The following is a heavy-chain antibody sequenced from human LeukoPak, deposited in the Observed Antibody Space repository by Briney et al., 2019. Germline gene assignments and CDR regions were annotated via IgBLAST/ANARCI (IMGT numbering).Heavy chain of an antibody. CDR2: INPSGGST. Sequence: GASVKVSCKASGYTFTSYYTHWVRQAPGQGLEWLGIINPSGGSTTYAQKFQGRVTMTRDMSTSTVYMELSSLRSEDTAVYYCARGVYSVINVYYFYHMDVWGKGTTVTVSS. J-gene: IGHJ6*03. D-gene: IGHD2-21*01. CDR1: GYTFTSYY. V-gene: IGHV1-46*01. CDR3: ARGVYSVINVYYFYHMDV.